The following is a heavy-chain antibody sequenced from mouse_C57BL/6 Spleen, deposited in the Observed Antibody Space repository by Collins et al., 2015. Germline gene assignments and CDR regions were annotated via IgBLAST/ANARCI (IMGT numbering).Heavy chain of an antibody. CDR1: GYTFTSYW. D-gene: IGHD1-1*01. Sequence: QVQLQQPGAELVKPGASVKLSCKASGYTFTSYWMHWVKQRPGQGLEWIGMIHPNSGSTNYNEKFKSKATLTVDKSSSTAYMQLSSLTSEDSADYYCARGITTDYYYAMDYWGQGTSVTVSS. J-gene: IGHJ4*01. CDR2: IHPNSGST. CDR3: ARGITTDYYYAMDY. V-gene: IGHV1-64*01.